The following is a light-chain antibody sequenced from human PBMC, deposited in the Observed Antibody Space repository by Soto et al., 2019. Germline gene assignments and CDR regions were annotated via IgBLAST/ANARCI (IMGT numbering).Light chain of an antibody. CDR3: CSYAAGSAPYV. J-gene: IGLJ1*01. V-gene: IGLV2-23*01. Sequence: QSVLTQPASVSGSPGQSITISRTGTSSDVGTYNLVSWYQQHPGKAPKLMLYEGSRRPSGVSNRFSGSNSGNTASLTISGLQAEDEADYYCCSYAAGSAPYVFGTGTKVTVL. CDR1: SSDVGTYNL. CDR2: EGS.